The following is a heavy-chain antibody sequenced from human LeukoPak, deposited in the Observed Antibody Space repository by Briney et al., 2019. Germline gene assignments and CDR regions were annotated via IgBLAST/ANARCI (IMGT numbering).Heavy chain of an antibody. CDR3: ARLEMPTTNYYFDY. CDR1: GGTFSNYA. CDR2: IIPILGLV. J-gene: IGHJ4*02. V-gene: IGHV1-69*04. Sequence: SVKVSCKASGGTFSNYAISWVRQAPGQGLECMGRIIPILGLVNYAQKFQGRVTITADKSTSTAYMELSSLRSEDTAVYFCARLEMPTTNYYFDYWGQGTLVTVSS. D-gene: IGHD1-1*01.